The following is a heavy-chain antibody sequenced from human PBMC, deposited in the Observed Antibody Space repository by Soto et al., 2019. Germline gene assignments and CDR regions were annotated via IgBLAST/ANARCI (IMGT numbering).Heavy chain of an antibody. J-gene: IGHJ6*02. CDR3: ASNPRAYYYGMDV. CDR1: GYSFTSYW. CDR2: IDPSDSYT. Sequence: ECLKISGKGCGYSFTSYWISWVRQMPGKGLEWMGRIDPSDSYTNYSPSFQGHVTISADKSISTAYLQWSSLKASDTAMYYCASNPRAYYYGMDVWGQGTTVTVSS. V-gene: IGHV5-10-1*01.